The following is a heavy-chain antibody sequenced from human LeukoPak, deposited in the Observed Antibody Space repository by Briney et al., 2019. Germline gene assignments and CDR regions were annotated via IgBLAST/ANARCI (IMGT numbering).Heavy chain of an antibody. J-gene: IGHJ4*02. Sequence: YPGGSLRLSCAASGFTFSTFAMIWVRQPPGKGLEWVSSIFPSGGEIRYADSVRGRFTISRDNSKSTLSLQMNSLRAEDTAIYYCATYRQVLLPFESWGQGTLVTVSS. CDR3: ATYRQVLLPFES. CDR1: GFTFSTFA. D-gene: IGHD2-8*02. V-gene: IGHV3-23*01. CDR2: IFPSGGEI.